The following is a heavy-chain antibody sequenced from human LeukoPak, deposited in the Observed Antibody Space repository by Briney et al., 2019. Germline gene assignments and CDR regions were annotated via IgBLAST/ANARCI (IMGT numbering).Heavy chain of an antibody. D-gene: IGHD6-19*01. CDR3: ARTPVAVAGTDYYYYYGMDV. V-gene: IGHV3-30-3*01. CDR1: GFTFSSYA. CDR2: ISYDGSNK. J-gene: IGHJ6*02. Sequence: GGSLRLSGAASGFTFSSYAMHWVRQAPGKGLEWVAVISYDGSNKYYADSVKGRFTISRDNSKNTLYLQMNSLRAEDTAVYYCARTPVAVAGTDYYYYYGMDVWGQGTTVTVSS.